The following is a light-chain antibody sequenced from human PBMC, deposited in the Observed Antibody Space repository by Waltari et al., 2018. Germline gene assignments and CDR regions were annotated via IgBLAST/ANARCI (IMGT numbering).Light chain of an antibody. J-gene: IGKJ4*01. V-gene: IGKV3-11*01. CDR3: QQHNKWPVT. CDR1: QSVANY. CDR2: DVS. Sequence: EIVLTQSPAPLSLSPGARAPLSCSASQSVANYLAWYQQKTGQAPWPLIYDVSNSATDIPARFSGSGFATDFTLTISDLKPEDIAVYYCQQHNKWPVTFGEGTKLEIK.